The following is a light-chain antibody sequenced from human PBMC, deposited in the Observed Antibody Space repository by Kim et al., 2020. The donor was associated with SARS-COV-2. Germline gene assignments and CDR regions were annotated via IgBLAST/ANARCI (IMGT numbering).Light chain of an antibody. CDR1: RLRSYS. V-gene: IGLV3-19*01. Sequence: SSELTQDPAVSVALGQTVSITCQGDRLRSYSASWYQQRPGQAPLLVIYGKNSRPSGIPDRFSGSSSGNTASLTITGAHAEDEADYYCSSRDIINNHWVFGGGTQLTVL. J-gene: IGLJ3*02. CDR2: GKN. CDR3: SSRDIINNHWV.